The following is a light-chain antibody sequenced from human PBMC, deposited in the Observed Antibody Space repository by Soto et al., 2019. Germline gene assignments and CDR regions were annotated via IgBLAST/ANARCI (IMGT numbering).Light chain of an antibody. CDR2: GAS. CDR1: QSIRRRY. V-gene: IGKV3-20*01. J-gene: IGKJ4*01. Sequence: EIVLTQSPGTLSVSPGERATLSCRASQSIRRRYLAWYQQKPGQAPRLIIYGASSRATGIPDRFSGSGSGTDFTLIISRLDPEDFAVYYRQQYGTSLTFGEGTKVDIK. CDR3: QQYGTSLT.